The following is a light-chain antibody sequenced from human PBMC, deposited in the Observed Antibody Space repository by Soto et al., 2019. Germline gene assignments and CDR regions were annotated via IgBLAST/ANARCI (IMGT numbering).Light chain of an antibody. CDR2: NAS. V-gene: IGKV3-20*01. J-gene: IGKJ1*01. CDR3: QCYGTLRT. CDR1: QSVSNL. Sequence: IVLTQSPGTLSLSGWEIATLACSASQSVSNLLAWYQQKPGQAPRLLIWNASNRATGIPERFSGSGSGTDFTLTISRLEPEDFAVYYCQCYGTLRTFGQGTKVDIK.